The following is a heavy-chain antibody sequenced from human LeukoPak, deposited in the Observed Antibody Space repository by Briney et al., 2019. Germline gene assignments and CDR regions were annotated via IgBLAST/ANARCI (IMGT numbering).Heavy chain of an antibody. CDR3: ARDGRQRITIDTGALDI. V-gene: IGHV4-4*07. Sequence: PSETLSLTCTVSGGSISGYYWSWIRQPAGKGLEWLGRVYTSGSTNYNPSLKSRVTISMDTSKNQFSLKLSSVTAADTAVYYCARDGRQRITIDTGALDIWGQGTMVTVSS. CDR2: VYTSGST. CDR1: GGSISGYY. D-gene: IGHD3-10*01. J-gene: IGHJ3*02.